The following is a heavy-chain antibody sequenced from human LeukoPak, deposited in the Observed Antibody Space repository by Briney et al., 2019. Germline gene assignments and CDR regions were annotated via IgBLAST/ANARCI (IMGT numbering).Heavy chain of an antibody. CDR2: FDPEDVET. D-gene: IGHD5-12*01. CDR3: ATYSGYAAY. Sequence: ASVKVSCKASGYTFSGYYMHWVRQAPGKGLEWMGGFDPEDVETIYAQKFQGRVTMTEDTYTDTAYMELSSLRSEDTAVYYCATYSGYAAYWGQGTLVSVSS. J-gene: IGHJ4*02. V-gene: IGHV1-24*01. CDR1: GYTFSGYY.